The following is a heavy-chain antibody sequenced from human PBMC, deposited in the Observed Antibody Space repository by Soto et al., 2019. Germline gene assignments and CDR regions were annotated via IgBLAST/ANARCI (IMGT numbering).Heavy chain of an antibody. V-gene: IGHV1-3*01. Sequence: ASVKVSCKASGYTFTSYALHWVRQAPGQRLEWLGWINAGNGNTKYSQKFQGRVTITRDTSASTAYMELSSLRSEDTAVYYCAKSATVPAAIAYWGQGTLVTVSS. CDR3: AKSATVPAAIAY. CDR1: GYTFTSYA. J-gene: IGHJ4*02. CDR2: INAGNGNT. D-gene: IGHD2-2*02.